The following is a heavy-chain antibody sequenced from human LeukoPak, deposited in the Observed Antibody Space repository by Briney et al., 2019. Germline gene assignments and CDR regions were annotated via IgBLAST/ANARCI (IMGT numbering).Heavy chain of an antibody. Sequence: GGSLRLSCAASGFTFGSYGMHWVRQAPGKGLEWVAAISYDGSNEYYLDSVKGRFTASRDNSKNTLYLQMNSLRAEDTAVYYCAKGRGLRFLEWSILDYWGQGTLVTVSS. J-gene: IGHJ4*02. V-gene: IGHV3-30*18. CDR3: AKGRGLRFLEWSILDY. CDR2: ISYDGSNE. D-gene: IGHD3-3*01. CDR1: GFTFGSYG.